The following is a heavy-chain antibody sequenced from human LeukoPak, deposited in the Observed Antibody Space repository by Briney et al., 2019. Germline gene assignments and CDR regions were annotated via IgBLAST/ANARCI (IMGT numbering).Heavy chain of an antibody. Sequence: GGSLRLSCAASGFTFSDYYMNWLRQAPGKGLEWISYISSSGGTIYYADSVKGRFTISRDNAKNSLYLQVNSLRAEDTAVYYCAGYSSGWFGAFHIWGQGTMVTVSS. V-gene: IGHV3-11*04. J-gene: IGHJ3*02. CDR3: AGYSSGWFGAFHI. CDR1: GFTFSDYY. CDR2: ISSSGGTI. D-gene: IGHD6-19*01.